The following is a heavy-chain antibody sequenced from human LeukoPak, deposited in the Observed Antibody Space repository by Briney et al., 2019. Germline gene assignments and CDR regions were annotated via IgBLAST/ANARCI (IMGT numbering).Heavy chain of an antibody. Sequence: PGGSLRLSCAASGFTFSSSNMHRVRQAPGKGLEWVSFISGTSTAIYYADSVKGRFTISRDIARKSLYLQMNSLRHEDTAVYYCARGGGRPYSDAFDIWGQGTVVTVSS. CDR1: GFTFSSSN. V-gene: IGHV3-48*02. J-gene: IGHJ3*02. CDR2: ISGTSTAI. D-gene: IGHD2-15*01. CDR3: ARGGGRPYSDAFDI.